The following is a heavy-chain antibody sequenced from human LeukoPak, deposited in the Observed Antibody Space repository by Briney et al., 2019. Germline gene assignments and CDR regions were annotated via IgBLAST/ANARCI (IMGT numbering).Heavy chain of an antibody. D-gene: IGHD3-22*01. V-gene: IGHV4-39*07. CDR2: IYYTGTT. CDR1: GDSITGTKYY. CDR3: ARTYDSSGYWEGSAFDI. Sequence: PSETLSLSCSVSGDSITGTKYYWAWIRQPPEKGLEWVGSIYYTGTTYYNPSLKSRVTISVDTSNNQFSLKLSSVTATDTAVYYCARTYDSSGYWEGSAFDIWGQGTMVTVSS. J-gene: IGHJ3*02.